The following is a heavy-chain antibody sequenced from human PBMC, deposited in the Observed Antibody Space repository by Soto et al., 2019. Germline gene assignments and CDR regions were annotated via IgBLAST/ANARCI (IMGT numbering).Heavy chain of an antibody. CDR1: GFTFSGYW. J-gene: IGHJ6*02. D-gene: IGHD3-16*01. V-gene: IGHV3-74*01. CDR3: ARGHGFGETTPDYYYGMDV. Sequence: QPGGSLRLSCAASGFTFSGYWMHWVRQAPGKGLVWVSRINSDGSSTSYADSVKGRFTISRDNAKNTLYLQMNSLRAEDTAVYYCARGHGFGETTPDYYYGMDVWGQGTTVTVSS. CDR2: INSDGSST.